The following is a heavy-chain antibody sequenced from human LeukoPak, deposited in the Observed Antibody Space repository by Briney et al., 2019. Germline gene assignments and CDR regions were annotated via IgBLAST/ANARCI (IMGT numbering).Heavy chain of an antibody. CDR2: IYSDGSST. Sequence: PGGSLRLSCAASGFTFSSYSMNWVRQAPGKGLVWVSRIYSDGSSTTYADSVRGRFTISRDNAKNTLYLQMNSLRADDSAVYFCATDGGHAFSFWGRGTMVTVSS. V-gene: IGHV3-74*03. CDR1: GFTFSSYS. J-gene: IGHJ3*01. D-gene: IGHD3-16*01. CDR3: ATDGGHAFSF.